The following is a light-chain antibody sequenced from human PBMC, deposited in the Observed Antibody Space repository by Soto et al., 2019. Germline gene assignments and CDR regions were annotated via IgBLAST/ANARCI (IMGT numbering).Light chain of an antibody. CDR2: STN. CDR1: SGSVSTDYY. CDR3: VLYVGSGIVV. J-gene: IGLJ2*01. V-gene: IGLV8-61*01. Sequence: QTVVTQEPSFSVSPGGTVTLTCGLSSGSVSTDYYPSWYQQTPGQATRTLIYSTNTRSSGVPDRFSGSILGSKAALTITGAQADDESDYYCVLYVGSGIVVFGGGTKLTVL.